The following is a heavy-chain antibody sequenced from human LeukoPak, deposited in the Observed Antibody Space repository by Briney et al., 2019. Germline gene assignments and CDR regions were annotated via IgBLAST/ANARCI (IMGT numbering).Heavy chain of an antibody. J-gene: IGHJ4*02. V-gene: IGHV3-30-3*01. CDR3: ARAMAVAGTAFDY. CDR1: GFTFSSYA. D-gene: IGHD6-19*01. Sequence: GGSLRLSCAASGFTFSSYAMHWVRQAPGKGLEWVAVISYDGSNKYYADSVKGRFTISRDNTKNTLYLQMNSLRAEDTAVYYCARAMAVAGTAFDYWGQGTLVTVSS. CDR2: ISYDGSNK.